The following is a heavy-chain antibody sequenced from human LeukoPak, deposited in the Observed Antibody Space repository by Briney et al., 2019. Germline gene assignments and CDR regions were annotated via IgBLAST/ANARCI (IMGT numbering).Heavy chain of an antibody. CDR1: GYTFVRYG. D-gene: IGHD3-16*02. Sequence: ASVKVSCKASGYTFVRYGITWVRQAPGQGLECMGWINTYNGDTNYAQKVQGRVTMTRDTSTSTAYMELRSLTSDDTAVYYCARAYIWGNYRFLDYWGQGTLVTVSS. J-gene: IGHJ4*02. CDR3: ARAYIWGNYRFLDY. V-gene: IGHV1-18*01. CDR2: INTYNGDT.